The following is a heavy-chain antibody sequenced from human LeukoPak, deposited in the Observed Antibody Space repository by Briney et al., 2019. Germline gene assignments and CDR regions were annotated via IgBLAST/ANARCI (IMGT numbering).Heavy chain of an antibody. Sequence: SETLSLTCTVSGGSISSSSYYWGWIRQPPGKGLEWIGSIYYSGSTYYNPSLKSRFTISVDTSKNQFSLKLSSVTAADTAVYYCARDGYVAFDYWGQGTLVTVSS. CDR1: GGSISSSSYY. D-gene: IGHD5-12*01. J-gene: IGHJ4*02. CDR3: ARDGYVAFDY. V-gene: IGHV4-39*07. CDR2: IYYSGST.